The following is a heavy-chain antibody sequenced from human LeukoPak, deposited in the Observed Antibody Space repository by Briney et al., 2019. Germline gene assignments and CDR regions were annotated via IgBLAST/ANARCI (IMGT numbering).Heavy chain of an antibody. J-gene: IGHJ6*02. D-gene: IGHD2-2*01. Sequence: ASVKVSCTASGGTFSSYAISWVRQAPGQGLEWMGGIIPIFGTANYAQKFQGRVTITADESTSTAYMELSSLRSEDTAVYYCARRHCSSTSCPGPLYYYGMDVWGQGTTVTVSS. CDR2: IIPIFGTA. V-gene: IGHV1-69*13. CDR1: GGTFSSYA. CDR3: ARRHCSSTSCPGPLYYYGMDV.